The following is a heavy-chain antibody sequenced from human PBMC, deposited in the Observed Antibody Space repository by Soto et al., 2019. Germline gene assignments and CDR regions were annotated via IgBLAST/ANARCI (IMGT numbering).Heavy chain of an antibody. Sequence: QVQLVESGGGVVQPGGALRLSCAASGFTFSSTGMHWVRQAPGKGLEWVAVISHDGGNKYYGDSVKGRFTISRDNSKNTLYLQMNSLRADDTAVYYCAKDWGIAGAAHWGQGTLVTVSS. J-gene: IGHJ4*02. CDR2: ISHDGGNK. CDR1: GFTFSSTG. V-gene: IGHV3-30*18. D-gene: IGHD6-19*01. CDR3: AKDWGIAGAAH.